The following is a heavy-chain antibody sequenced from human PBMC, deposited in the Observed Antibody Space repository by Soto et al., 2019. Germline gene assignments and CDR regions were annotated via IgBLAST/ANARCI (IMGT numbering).Heavy chain of an antibody. D-gene: IGHD6-6*01. CDR1: GGSISRYY. CDR2: IYSSGST. CDR3: ARWSSGASPDLMSF. J-gene: IGHJ6*02. V-gene: IGHV4-4*07. Sequence: SENLPHTYTVSGGSISRYYWSWIWQPAGKGLEWIGRIYSSGSTNYNDSLKSRITMSVDTSKNQFSLVMTSVTAADTAVYYCARWSSGASPDLMSFCGQGATVSVSS.